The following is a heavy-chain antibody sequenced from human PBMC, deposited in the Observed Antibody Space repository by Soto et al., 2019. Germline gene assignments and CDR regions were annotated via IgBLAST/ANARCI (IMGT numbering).Heavy chain of an antibody. CDR2: IIPFLGIA. D-gene: IGHD6-13*01. J-gene: IGHJ5*02. CDR3: ATEGGVAAFPIPFAS. Sequence: QVQLVQSGAEVKKPGSSVKVSCKASGGTFSSYTISWVRQAPGQGLEWMGRIIPFLGIANNAQKFQGRVTITADKSTSTAYMELSSLRSEDTAVYFCATEGGVAAFPIPFASWGQGTLVTVSS. CDR1: GGTFSSYT. V-gene: IGHV1-69*08.